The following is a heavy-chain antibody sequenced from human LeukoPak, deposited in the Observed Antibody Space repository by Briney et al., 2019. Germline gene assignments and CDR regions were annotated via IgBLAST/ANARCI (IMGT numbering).Heavy chain of an antibody. CDR2: IKQDGSEK. CDR3: ARILLWFGELSRFDP. J-gene: IGHJ5*02. Sequence: PGGSLRLSCAASGFTYSSYWMSWVRQAPGKGLEWVANIKQDGSEKYYVDSVKGRFTISRDNAKNSLCLQMNSLRAEDTAVYYCARILLWFGELSRFDPWGQGTLVTVS. D-gene: IGHD3-10*01. V-gene: IGHV3-7*04. CDR1: GFTYSSYW.